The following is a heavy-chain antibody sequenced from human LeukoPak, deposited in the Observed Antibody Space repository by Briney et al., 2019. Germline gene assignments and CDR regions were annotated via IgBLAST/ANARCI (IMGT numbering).Heavy chain of an antibody. J-gene: IGHJ6*02. CDR2: IIPIFGTA. V-gene: IGHV1-69*13. CDR3: ARVGYYGSGSYYYGMDV. CDR1: GGTFSKYT. D-gene: IGHD3-10*01. Sequence: SVKVSCKASGGTFSKYTISWVRQRPGQGLEWMGGIIPIFGTANYAQKFQGRVTITADESTSTAYMELSSLRSEDTAVYYCARVGYYGSGSYYYGMDVWGQGTTVTVSS.